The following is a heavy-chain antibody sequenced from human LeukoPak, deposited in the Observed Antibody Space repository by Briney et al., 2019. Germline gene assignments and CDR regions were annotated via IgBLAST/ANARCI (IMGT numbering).Heavy chain of an antibody. CDR2: IYYSGST. D-gene: IGHD3-3*01. V-gene: IGHV4-39*07. CDR1: GGSITTTNYY. CDR3: ARDFWSGHSWFDP. Sequence: SETLSLTCTASGGSITTTNYYWGWIRQSPGKGLEWIGSIYYSGSTYYNPSLKSRVTISVDTSKNHSSLRLSSVTAADTAVYYCARDFWSGHSWFDPWGQGTLVTVSS. J-gene: IGHJ5*02.